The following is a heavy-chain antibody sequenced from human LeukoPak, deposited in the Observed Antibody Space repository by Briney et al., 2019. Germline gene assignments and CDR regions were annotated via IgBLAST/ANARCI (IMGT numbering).Heavy chain of an antibody. CDR1: GGSFSGYY. D-gene: IGHD3-22*01. V-gene: IGHV4-34*01. CDR3: ARGVFLPDSNDSSGYYYGWFDP. Sequence: SETLSLTCAVYGGSFSGYYWSWIRQPPGKGLEWIGEINHSGSTNYNPSLKSRVTISVDTSKNQFSLKLSSVTAADTAVSYCARGVFLPDSNDSSGYYYGWFDPWGQGTLVTVSS. CDR2: INHSGST. J-gene: IGHJ5*02.